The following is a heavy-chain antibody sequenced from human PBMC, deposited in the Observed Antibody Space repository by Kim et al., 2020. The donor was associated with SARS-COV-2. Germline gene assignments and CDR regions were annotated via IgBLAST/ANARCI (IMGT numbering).Heavy chain of an antibody. CDR1: GFTFSSYS. D-gene: IGHD2-2*01. V-gene: IGHV3-21*01. CDR3: ASRPSVGYCSSTSCYETVPYYYYGMDV. J-gene: IGHJ6*02. CDR2: ISSSSSYI. Sequence: GGSLRLSCAASGFTFSSYSMNWVRQAPGKGLEWVSSISSSSSYIYYADSVKGRFTISRDNAKNSLYLQMNSLRAEDTAVYYCASRPSVGYCSSTSCYETVPYYYYGMDVWGQGTTVTVSS.